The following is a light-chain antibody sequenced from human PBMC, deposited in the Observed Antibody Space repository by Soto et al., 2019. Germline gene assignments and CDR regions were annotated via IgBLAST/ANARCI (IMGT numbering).Light chain of an antibody. CDR2: LNNDGSH. V-gene: IGLV4-69*01. Sequence: QSVLTQSPSASASLGASVKLTCTLSSGHSSYAIAWLQQQPEKGPRYLMKLNNDGSHSKGDGIPDRFSGSSSGAERYLTISSLQSEDEADYYCQTWGSGTWVFGGGTKLTVL. CDR3: QTWGSGTWV. CDR1: SGHSSYA. J-gene: IGLJ3*02.